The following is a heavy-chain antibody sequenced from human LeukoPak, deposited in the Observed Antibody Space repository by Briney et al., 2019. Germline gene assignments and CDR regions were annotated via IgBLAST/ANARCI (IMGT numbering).Heavy chain of an antibody. CDR2: MNPNSDNT. CDR3: ARMDSSGWYEY. J-gene: IGHJ4*02. D-gene: IGHD6-19*01. V-gene: IGHV1-8*01. Sequence: VASVKVSCKASGYTFTSYDINWVRQATGQGLEWMGWMNPNSDNTGYAQKFQGRATMTRNTSISTAYMELSSLRSEDTAVYYCARMDSSGWYEYWGQGTLVTVSS. CDR1: GYTFTSYD.